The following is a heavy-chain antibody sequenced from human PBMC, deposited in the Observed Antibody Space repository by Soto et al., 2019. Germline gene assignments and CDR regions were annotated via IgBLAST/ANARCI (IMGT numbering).Heavy chain of an antibody. Sequence: QVQLQQWGAGLLKPSETLSLTCAVYGGSFSGSYWNWIRQPPGKGLEWIGEINHNTNTIYNPSLTSRVTISVDTSKNHFSLKLTSVTAADTAVYFCARGERLFRGSFDSWGQGTLVTVSS. J-gene: IGHJ5*01. V-gene: IGHV4-34*01. CDR3: ARGERLFRGSFDS. CDR1: GGSFSGSY. D-gene: IGHD2-15*01. CDR2: INHNTNT.